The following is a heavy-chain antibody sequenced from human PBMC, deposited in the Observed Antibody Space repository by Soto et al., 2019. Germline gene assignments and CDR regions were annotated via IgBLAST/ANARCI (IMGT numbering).Heavy chain of an antibody. V-gene: IGHV4-34*01. CDR2: INHSGST. CDR3: ARGRYRGFDY. CDR1: GGSFSGYY. J-gene: IGHJ4*02. D-gene: IGHD1-26*01. Sequence: SETLSLTCAVYGGSFSGYYWSWIRQPPGKGLEWIGEINHSGSTNYNPSLKSRVTISVDTSKNQFSLKLSSVTAADTAVYYCARGRYRGFDYWGQGTLVTVS.